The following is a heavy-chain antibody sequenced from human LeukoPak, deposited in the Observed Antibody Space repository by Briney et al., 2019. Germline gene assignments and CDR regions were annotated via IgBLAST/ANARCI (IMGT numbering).Heavy chain of an antibody. CDR1: GYTFTGYY. D-gene: IGHD6-19*01. CDR2: INPNSGGT. CDR3: ARDRDQWLPERCDY. Sequence: ASVKVSCKASGYTFTGYYMHWVRQAPVQGLEWMGGINPNSGGTYYAQRFQGRVTMTRDTSISTAYMELSRLRSDDTAVYYCARDRDQWLPERCDYWGQGTLVTVSS. J-gene: IGHJ4*02. V-gene: IGHV1-2*02.